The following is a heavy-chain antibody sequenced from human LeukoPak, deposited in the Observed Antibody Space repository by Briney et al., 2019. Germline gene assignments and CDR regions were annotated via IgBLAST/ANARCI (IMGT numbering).Heavy chain of an antibody. Sequence: SETLSLTCTVSGGSISSGGYYWSWIRQHPGKGLEWIGYIYYSGSTNYNPSLKSRVTISVDTSKNQFSLKLSSVTAADTAVYYCAREAADYGMDVWGQGTTVTVSS. CDR3: AREAADYGMDV. V-gene: IGHV4-61*08. CDR2: IYYSGST. J-gene: IGHJ6*02. CDR1: GGSISSGGYY.